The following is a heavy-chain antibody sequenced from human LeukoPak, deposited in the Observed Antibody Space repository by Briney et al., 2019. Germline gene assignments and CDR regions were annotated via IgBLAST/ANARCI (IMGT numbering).Heavy chain of an antibody. CDR2: ISSSGSTI. J-gene: IGHJ3*02. D-gene: IGHD6-13*01. CDR1: GFTFSSYA. Sequence: PGGSLRLSCAASGFTFSSYAMSWVRQAPGKGLEWVSAISSSGSTIYYADSVKGRFTISRDNAKNSLYLQMNSLRAEDTAVYYCARDWGTAADTQGAFDIWGQGTMVTVSS. CDR3: ARDWGTAADTQGAFDI. V-gene: IGHV3-48*04.